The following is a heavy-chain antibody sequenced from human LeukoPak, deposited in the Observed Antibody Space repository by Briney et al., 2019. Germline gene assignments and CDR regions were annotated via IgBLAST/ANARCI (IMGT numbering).Heavy chain of an antibody. CDR2: IYYSGST. CDR1: GGSISSYY. D-gene: IGHD4-17*01. J-gene: IGHJ4*02. V-gene: IGHV4-59*01. CDR3: ASSTSYGDYADY. Sequence: SETLSLTCTVSGGSISSYYWSWIRQPPGKGLEWIGYIYYSGSTNYNPSLKSRVTISVDTSKNQFSLKLSSVTAADTAVYYCASSTSYGDYADYWGQGTLVTVSS.